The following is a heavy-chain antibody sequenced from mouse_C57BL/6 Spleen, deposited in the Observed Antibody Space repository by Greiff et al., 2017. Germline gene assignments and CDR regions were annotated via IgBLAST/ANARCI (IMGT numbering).Heavy chain of an antibody. CDR2: IYWDDDK. V-gene: IGHV8-12*01. Sequence: QVTLKESGPGILQSSQTLSLTCSFSGFSLSTSGMGVSWIRQPSGKGLEWLAHIYWDDDKRYNPSLKSRLTISKDTSRNPVFLKSTCVDTADTATYCCARSIPYYDAVAYWGQGTLVTVSA. D-gene: IGHD2-4*01. J-gene: IGHJ3*01. CDR3: ARSIPYYDAVAY. CDR1: GFSLSTSGMG.